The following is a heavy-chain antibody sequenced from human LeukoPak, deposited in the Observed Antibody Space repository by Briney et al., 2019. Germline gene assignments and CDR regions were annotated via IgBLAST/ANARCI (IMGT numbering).Heavy chain of an antibody. CDR1: GFTFSNAW. CDR2: IKSKTDGGTT. V-gene: IGHV3-15*01. D-gene: IGHD4-17*01. CDR3: TTVTLRLYGMDV. J-gene: IGHJ6*02. Sequence: GGSLRLSCAAPGFTFSNAWMSWVRQAPGKGLEWVGRIKSKTDGGTTDYAAPVKGRFTISRDDSKNTLYLQMNSLKTEDTAVYYVTTVTLRLYGMDVWGQGTTVTVSS.